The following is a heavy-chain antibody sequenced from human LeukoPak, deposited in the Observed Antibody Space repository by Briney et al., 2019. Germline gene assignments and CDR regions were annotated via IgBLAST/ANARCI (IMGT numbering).Heavy chain of an antibody. Sequence: PGGSLRLSCAASGFTFSSYEMNWVRQAPGKGLEWVSYISSSSSTIYYADSVKGRFTISRDSAKNSLYLQMNSLRAEDTAVYYCARAGAMVRGVIGDAFDIWGQGTMVTVSS. CDR1: GFTFSSYE. V-gene: IGHV3-48*01. CDR3: ARAGAMVRGVIGDAFDI. J-gene: IGHJ3*02. D-gene: IGHD3-10*01. CDR2: ISSSSSTI.